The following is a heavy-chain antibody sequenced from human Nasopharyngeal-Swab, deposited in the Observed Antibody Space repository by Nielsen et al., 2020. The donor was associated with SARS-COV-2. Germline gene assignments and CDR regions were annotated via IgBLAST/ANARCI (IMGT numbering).Heavy chain of an antibody. Sequence: GESLKISCAASGFTFSTYSMNWVRQAPGKGLEWVASISRSSTYIFYADSVKGRFTISGDNAKNSLCLEMHSLRAEDSAVYYCSRGADALAYCGGDCFSEYFFDSWGQGTLVTVSS. D-gene: IGHD2-21*02. J-gene: IGHJ4*02. CDR2: ISRSSTYI. CDR1: GFTFSTYS. CDR3: SRGADALAYCGGDCFSEYFFDS. V-gene: IGHV3-21*01.